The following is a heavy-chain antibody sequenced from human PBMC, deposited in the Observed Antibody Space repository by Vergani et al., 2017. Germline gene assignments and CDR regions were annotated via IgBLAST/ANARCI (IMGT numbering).Heavy chain of an antibody. CDR1: GYNFTSFD. V-gene: IGHV1-8*01. CDR3: ARGVLDSKYRHNGFGP. D-gene: IGHD3/OR15-3a*01. CDR2: MNPKSGNT. Sequence: QEQLVQSGAEVRKPGASVKVSCKASGYNFTSFDINWVRLATGQGLEWIGWMNPKSGNTAYAAKFQGRITMTRDSSTDTAYMEMKSLRSEDTAIYFCARGVLDSKYRHNGFGPWGQGTVVTVSS. J-gene: IGHJ5*02.